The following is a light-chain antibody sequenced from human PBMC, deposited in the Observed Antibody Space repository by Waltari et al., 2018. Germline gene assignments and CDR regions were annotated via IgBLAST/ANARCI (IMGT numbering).Light chain of an antibody. Sequence: EIILTQFPATVSLSPGESATLSCTSSQSVNTNLAWYQLKPGQAPRLLIYGASIGATGVPDRLRGSGSGTDFTLSIRGLQSEDIAVYYCQEYDQWPPKFTFGRGTTVEIK. J-gene: IGKJ4*01. CDR3: QEYDQWPPKFT. CDR2: GAS. CDR1: QSVNTN. V-gene: IGKV3-15*01.